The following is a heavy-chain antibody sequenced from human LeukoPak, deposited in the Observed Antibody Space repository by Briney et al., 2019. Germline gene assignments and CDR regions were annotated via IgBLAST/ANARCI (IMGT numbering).Heavy chain of an antibody. CDR1: GFTFSSYA. CDR3: AKDKREYSYASFDP. Sequence: GGSPRLSCAASGFTFSSYAMSWVRQAPGKGLEWVSAISGSGGSTYYADSVKGRFTISRDNSKNTLYLQMNSLRAEDTAVYYCAKDKREYSYASFDPWGQGTLVTVSS. J-gene: IGHJ5*02. CDR2: ISGSGGST. D-gene: IGHD5-18*01. V-gene: IGHV3-23*01.